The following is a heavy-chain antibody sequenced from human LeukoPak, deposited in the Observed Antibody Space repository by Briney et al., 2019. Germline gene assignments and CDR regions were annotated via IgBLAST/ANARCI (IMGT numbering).Heavy chain of an antibody. CDR3: ARVPPEFSGSYPLGAFDI. Sequence: SETLSLTCTVSGGSISSSSYYWGWIRQPPGKGLERIGSIYYSGSTYYNPSLKSRVTISVDTSKNQFSLKLSSVTAADTAVYYCARVPPEFSGSYPLGAFDIWGQGTMVTVSS. CDR1: GGSISSSSYY. V-gene: IGHV4-39*07. CDR2: IYYSGST. J-gene: IGHJ3*02. D-gene: IGHD1-26*01.